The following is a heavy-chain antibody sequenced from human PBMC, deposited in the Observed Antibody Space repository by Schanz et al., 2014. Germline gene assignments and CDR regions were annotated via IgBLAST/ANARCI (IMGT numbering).Heavy chain of an antibody. CDR1: GFTFATYA. V-gene: IGHV3-23*01. Sequence: EVKLLESGGGLVQPGGSLRLSCAASGFTFATYAMSWVRQAPGKGLEWVAAINGSGNATYYADSVKGRFTISRDNSRNTLFLQMKRLRVEDTAVYFCARPSDSSWYMDVWGKGTTVTVSS. CDR3: ARPSDSSWYMDV. CDR2: INGSGNAT. D-gene: IGHD2-21*02. J-gene: IGHJ6*03.